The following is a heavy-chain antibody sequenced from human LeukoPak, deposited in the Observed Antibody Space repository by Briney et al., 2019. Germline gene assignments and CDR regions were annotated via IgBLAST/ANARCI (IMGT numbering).Heavy chain of an antibody. Sequence: GGSLRLSCAASGFTFSVSVMNWVRQAPGKGLEWVSGINSNGGNTYYADSVKGRFTISRDNSKNTLYLQMNSLRAEDTAVYYCAKDLTIFGVVIITRNDAFDIWGQGTMVTVSS. J-gene: IGHJ3*02. V-gene: IGHV3-23*01. CDR3: AKDLTIFGVVIITRNDAFDI. CDR1: GFTFSVSV. CDR2: INSNGGNT. D-gene: IGHD3-3*01.